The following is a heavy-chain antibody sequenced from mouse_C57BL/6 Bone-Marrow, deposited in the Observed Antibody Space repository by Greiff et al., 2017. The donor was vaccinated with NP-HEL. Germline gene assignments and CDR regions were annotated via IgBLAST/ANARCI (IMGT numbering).Heavy chain of an antibody. CDR2: INPSSGYT. D-gene: IGHD1-1*01. CDR1: GYTFTSYT. CDR3: ARGGTTVVFDY. V-gene: IGHV1-4*01. Sequence: QVQLQQSGAELARPGASVKMSCKASGYTFTSYTMHWVKQRPGQGLEWIGYINPSSGYTKSNQKFKDKATLTADKSSSTAYMQLSSLTSEDSAVYYCARGGTTVVFDYWGQGTTLTVSS. J-gene: IGHJ2*01.